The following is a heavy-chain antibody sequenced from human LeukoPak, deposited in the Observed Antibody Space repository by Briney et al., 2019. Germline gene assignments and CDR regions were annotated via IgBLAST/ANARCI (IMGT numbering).Heavy chain of an antibody. V-gene: IGHV1-69*13. CDR2: IIPIFGTA. Sequence: SVKVSCKASGGTFSSYAISWVRQAPGQGLEWMGGIIPIFGTANYAQKFQGRVTITADESTSTAYMELSRLRSDDTAVYYCARGPITIFGVVIVGPYYMDVWGKGTTVTVSS. CDR3: ARGPITIFGVVIVGPYYMDV. J-gene: IGHJ6*03. D-gene: IGHD3-3*01. CDR1: GGTFSSYA.